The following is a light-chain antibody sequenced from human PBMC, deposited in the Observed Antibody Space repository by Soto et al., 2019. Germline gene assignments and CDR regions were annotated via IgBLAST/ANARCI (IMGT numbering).Light chain of an antibody. CDR1: QSVTTY. CDR2: DAS. V-gene: IGKV3-11*01. J-gene: IGKJ2*01. CDR3: QHRGNWPRT. Sequence: EIVLTQSPATLSLSPGERATLSCRASQSVTTYLSWYQQKPGQAPRLLIYDASNRDTDIPARFSGSGSGTDFTLTITSLEPEDFAVYYCQHRGNWPRTFGQGTKLEIK.